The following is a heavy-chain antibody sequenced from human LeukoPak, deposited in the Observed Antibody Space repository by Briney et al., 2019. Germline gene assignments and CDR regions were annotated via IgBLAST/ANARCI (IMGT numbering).Heavy chain of an antibody. D-gene: IGHD6-19*01. V-gene: IGHV3-48*03. CDR1: GFSFSVYE. J-gene: IGHJ4*02. CDR3: TTLTVASNFDY. CDR2: ISSSGTTT. Sequence: GGSLRLSCAASGFSFSVYEMHWVRQAPGKGLEWISDISSSGTTTYYADSVKGRFTISRDNAKNSLYLQMNSLRAEDTAAYYCTTLTVASNFDYWGQGTLVTVSS.